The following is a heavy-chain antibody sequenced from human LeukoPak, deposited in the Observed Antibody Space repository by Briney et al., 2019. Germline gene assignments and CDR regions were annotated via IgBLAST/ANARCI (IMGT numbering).Heavy chain of an antibody. J-gene: IGHJ4*02. CDR2: IRPNSDYI. CDR1: GFTFSSYA. CDR3: ARDRNWNFDY. V-gene: IGHV3-21*01. D-gene: IGHD1-1*01. Sequence: GGSLRLSCAASGFTFSSYAMSWVRQAPGKGLEWVSFIRPNSDYIYYADSVKGRFTISRDNAKNSLYLQMNSLRAEDTAIYYCARDRNWNFDYWGQGTLVTVSS.